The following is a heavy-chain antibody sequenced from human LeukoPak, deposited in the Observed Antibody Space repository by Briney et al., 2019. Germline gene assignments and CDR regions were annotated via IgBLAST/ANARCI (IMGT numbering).Heavy chain of an antibody. D-gene: IGHD5-18*01. CDR3: AKGFSSGYGEYFQH. V-gene: IGHV3-30-3*01. J-gene: IGHJ1*01. Sequence: GGSLRLSCVASGFTFSNYAMHWVRQAPGKGLEWVAVISYDGGNKYYADSVKGRFTISRDNSKNTLFLQMNSLRAEDTAVYYCAKGFSSGYGEYFQHWGQGTLVTASS. CDR1: GFTFSNYA. CDR2: ISYDGGNK.